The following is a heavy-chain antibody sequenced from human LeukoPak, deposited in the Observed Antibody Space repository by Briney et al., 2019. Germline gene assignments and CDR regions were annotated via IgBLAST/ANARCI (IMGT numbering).Heavy chain of an antibody. Sequence: SVKVSCKASGGTFSSYAISWVRQAPGQGLEWMGGIIPIFGTANYAQKFQGRVTITADESTSTAYMELSSLRSEDTAVYYCATGGSYRSAFDYWGQGTLVTVSS. CDR3: ATGGSYRSAFDY. CDR1: GGTFSSYA. V-gene: IGHV1-69*13. J-gene: IGHJ4*02. CDR2: IIPIFGTA. D-gene: IGHD1-26*01.